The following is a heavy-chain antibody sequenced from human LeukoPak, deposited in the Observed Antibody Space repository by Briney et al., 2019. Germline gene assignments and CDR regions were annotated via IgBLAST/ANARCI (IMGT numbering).Heavy chain of an antibody. Sequence: GGSLRLSCAASGFTFSSYAMSWVRQAPGKGLEWVSGISGSGDNTYYADSVKGRFTISRDNSKNTLYVQVNSLGTEDTAAYYCAKGSYYDSSGSFYFDYWGQGTLVTVS. CDR3: AKGSYYDSSGSFYFDY. CDR2: ISGSGDNT. CDR1: GFTFSSYA. D-gene: IGHD3-22*01. V-gene: IGHV3-23*01. J-gene: IGHJ4*02.